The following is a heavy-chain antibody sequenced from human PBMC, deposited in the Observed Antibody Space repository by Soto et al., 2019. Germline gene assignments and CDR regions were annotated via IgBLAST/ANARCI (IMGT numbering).Heavy chain of an antibody. V-gene: IGHV3-21*01. D-gene: IGHD2-2*01. CDR1: GFTFSRYG. Sequence: GGSLRLSCAASGFTFSRYGMSWVRQAPGKGLEWVSSISMTTSYVYYADSVKGRFSISRDNAKKILYLEMYALRTEDTAVYYCARDPSEGRVGNWFESWGQGTLVTVSS. CDR3: ARDPSEGRVGNWFES. CDR2: ISMTTSYV. J-gene: IGHJ5*01.